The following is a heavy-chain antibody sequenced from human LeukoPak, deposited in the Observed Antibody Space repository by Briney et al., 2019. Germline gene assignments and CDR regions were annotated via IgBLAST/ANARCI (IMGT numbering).Heavy chain of an antibody. CDR3: ARRQGTTLSFDY. D-gene: IGHD1-1*01. J-gene: IGHJ4*02. Sequence: PSVKVSCKASGYTFTSYGFSWVRQAPGQGLEWMGWINAYNGNTNYAQKLQGRVTMTTDTSTSTAYMELRSLRFDDTAVYYCARRQGTTLSFDYWGQGTLVTVSS. V-gene: IGHV1-18*01. CDR1: GYTFTSYG. CDR2: INAYNGNT.